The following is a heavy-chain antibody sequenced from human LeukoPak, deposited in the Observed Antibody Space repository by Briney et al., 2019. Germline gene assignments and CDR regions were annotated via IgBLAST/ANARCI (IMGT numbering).Heavy chain of an antibody. J-gene: IGHJ4*02. CDR3: ARDGDSSGYPYY. CDR1: GFTLSSYA. D-gene: IGHD3-22*01. Sequence: GGSLRLSCAASGFTLSSYAMHWVRQAPGKGLEWVAVISYDGSNKYYADSVKGRFTISRDNSKNTLYLQMNSLRAEDTAVYYCARDGDSSGYPYYWGQGTLVTVSS. CDR2: ISYDGSNK. V-gene: IGHV3-30*04.